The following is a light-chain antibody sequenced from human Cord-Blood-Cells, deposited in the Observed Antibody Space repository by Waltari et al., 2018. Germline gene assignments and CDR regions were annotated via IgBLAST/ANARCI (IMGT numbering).Light chain of an antibody. CDR1: SSDVVSYNL. CDR3: CSYAGSSTFVV. V-gene: IGLV2-23*03. J-gene: IGLJ2*01. CDR2: EGS. Sequence: QSALTQPASVSGSPGQSITTPCTGTSSDVVSYNLVSSYQQHPGKAPKLMIYEGSKRPSGVSNRFSGSKSGNTASLTISGLQAEDEADYYCCSYAGSSTFVVFGGGTKLTVL.